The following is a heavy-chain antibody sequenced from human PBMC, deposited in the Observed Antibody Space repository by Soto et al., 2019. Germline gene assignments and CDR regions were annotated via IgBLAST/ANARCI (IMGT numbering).Heavy chain of an antibody. V-gene: IGHV1-8*01. CDR2: MNPNSGNT. J-gene: IGHJ6*03. Sequence: ASVKVSCKASGYTFTSYDINWVRQATGQRLEWMGWMNPNSGNTGYAQKFQGRVTMTRNTSISTAYMELSSLRSEDTAVYYCARAPKAKRSTHPGGLYYMDVWGKGTTVTVSS. CDR1: GYTFTSYD. CDR3: ARAPKAKRSTHPGGLYYMDV. D-gene: IGHD3-16*01.